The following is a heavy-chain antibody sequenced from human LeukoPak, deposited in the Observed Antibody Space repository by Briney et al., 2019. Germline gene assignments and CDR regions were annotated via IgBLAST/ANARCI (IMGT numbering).Heavy chain of an antibody. CDR2: IYYSGST. CDR1: GGSISSSSYY. V-gene: IGHV4-39*01. J-gene: IGHJ4*02. CDR3: ARQGAGDIVVVPAAITRVAVDY. Sequence: KPSETLSLTCTVSGGSISSSSYYWGWIRQPPGKGLEWIGSIYYSGSTYYNPSLKSRVTISVDTSKNQFSLKLSSVTAADTAVYYCARQGAGDIVVVPAAITRVAVDYWGQGTLVTVSS. D-gene: IGHD2-2*02.